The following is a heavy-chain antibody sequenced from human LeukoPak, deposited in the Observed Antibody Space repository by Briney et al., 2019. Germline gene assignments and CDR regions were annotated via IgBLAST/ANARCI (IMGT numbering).Heavy chain of an antibody. D-gene: IGHD1-26*01. V-gene: IGHV4-34*01. Sequence: SETLSLTCAVYGGSFSGYYWSWIRQPPGKGLEWIGEINHSGSTNYNPSLKSRVTISVDTSKNQFFLKLSSVTAADTAVYYCARQLYSGSYFGDYWGQGTLVTVSS. CDR1: GGSFSGYY. J-gene: IGHJ4*02. CDR2: INHSGST. CDR3: ARQLYSGSYFGDY.